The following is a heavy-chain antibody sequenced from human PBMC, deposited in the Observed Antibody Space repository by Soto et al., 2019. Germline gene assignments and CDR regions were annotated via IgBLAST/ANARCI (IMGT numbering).Heavy chain of an antibody. CDR3: ARVAAAGKRGHDY. D-gene: IGHD6-13*01. J-gene: IGHJ4*02. Sequence: GASVKVSCKASGYTFTGYYMHWVRQAPGQGLEWMGWINPNSGGTNYAQKFQGRVTMTRDTSISTAYMELSRLRSDDTAVYYCARVAAAGKRGHDYWGQGTLVAVSS. CDR1: GYTFTGYY. V-gene: IGHV1-2*02. CDR2: INPNSGGT.